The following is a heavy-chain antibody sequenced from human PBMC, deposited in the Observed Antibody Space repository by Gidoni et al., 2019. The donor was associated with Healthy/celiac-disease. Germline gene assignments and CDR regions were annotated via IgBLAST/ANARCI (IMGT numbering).Heavy chain of an antibody. V-gene: IGHV4-31*03. J-gene: IGHJ4*02. CDR2: IYYSGST. CDR1: VGSISSGGYY. D-gene: IGHD3-10*01. Sequence: VQLQESGPGPVKPSQTLSITATVSVGSISSGGYYWSWIRQHPGKALEWIGYIYYSGSTYYNPSLKSRVTISVDTSKNQFSLKLSSVTAADTAVYYCASMVRGVTVVDYWGQGTLVTVSS. CDR3: ASMVRGVTVVDY.